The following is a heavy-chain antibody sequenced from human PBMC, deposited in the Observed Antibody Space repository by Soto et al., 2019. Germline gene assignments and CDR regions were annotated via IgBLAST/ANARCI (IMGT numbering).Heavy chain of an antibody. J-gene: IGHJ5*02. CDR1: GYTFTSYA. Sequence: ASVKVSCKASGYTFTSYAMHWVRQAPGQRLEWMGWINAGNGNTKYSQKFQGRVTITRDTSASTAYMELSSLRSEDTAVYYCARAAYCSSTSCPTQPRQKLNNWFDPWGQGTLVTVSS. V-gene: IGHV1-3*01. D-gene: IGHD2-2*01. CDR3: ARAAYCSSTSCPTQPRQKLNNWFDP. CDR2: INAGNGNT.